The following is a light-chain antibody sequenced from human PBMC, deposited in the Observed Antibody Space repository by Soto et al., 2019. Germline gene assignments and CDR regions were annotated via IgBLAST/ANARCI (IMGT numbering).Light chain of an antibody. Sequence: QSVLTQPASVSGSPGQSITISCTGTSSDVGAYNFVSWYQHHPGRAPKLIIYEVTIRPSEIPARFSASKSGNTASLIVSGLQPEDEAEYCCSSFADGFNVVFGGGTKLTVL. CDR2: EVT. J-gene: IGLJ2*01. CDR1: SSDVGAYNF. CDR3: SSFADGFNVV. V-gene: IGLV2-8*01.